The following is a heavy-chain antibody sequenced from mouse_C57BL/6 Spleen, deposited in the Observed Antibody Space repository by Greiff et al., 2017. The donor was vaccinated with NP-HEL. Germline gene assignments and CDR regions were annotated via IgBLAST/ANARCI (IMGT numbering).Heavy chain of an antibody. J-gene: IGHJ4*01. V-gene: IGHV1-18*01. Sequence: VQLQQSGPELVKPGASVKIPCKASFSTFPYSTLDWVTQSHGTSLEWIGDINPNPFGTIYNQKFKGKATLTVDKSSSTAYMELRSLTSEDTAVYYCARLRGMDYWGQGTSVTVSS. CDR3: ARLRGMDY. CDR1: FSTFPYST. CDR2: INPNPFGT.